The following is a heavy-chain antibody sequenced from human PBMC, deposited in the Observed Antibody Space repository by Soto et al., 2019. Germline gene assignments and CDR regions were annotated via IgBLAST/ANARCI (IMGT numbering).Heavy chain of an antibody. CDR2: IYPDDSDT. V-gene: IGHV5-51*01. J-gene: IGHJ6*02. D-gene: IGHD3-9*01. CDR3: ARNSSTGYYNYYYSMDV. CDR1: GYSFSSYW. Sequence: XESLKVSWQSSGYSFSSYWIAWVLLMPGKGLEWMGSIYPDDSDTKYSPSFQGQVTISADKSISAAYLQWSSLKASDTAIYYCARNSSTGYYNYYYSMDVCGQGTTVTVSS.